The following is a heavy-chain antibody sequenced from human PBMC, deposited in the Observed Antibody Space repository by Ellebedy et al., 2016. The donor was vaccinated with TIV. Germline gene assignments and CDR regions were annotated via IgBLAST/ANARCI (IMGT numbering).Heavy chain of an antibody. CDR2: IYRDYST. Sequence: GESLKIPXAASGFLLSDNYINWVRQAPGKGLERVPVIYRDYSTVYADSVKGRFTISSQNSENTVYLEMNSLRPEDTAVYYCTRDRPGGGHVFDLWGQGTRVTVSS. D-gene: IGHD2-15*01. V-gene: IGHV3-53*04. CDR3: TRDRPGGGHVFDL. J-gene: IGHJ3*01. CDR1: GFLLSDNY.